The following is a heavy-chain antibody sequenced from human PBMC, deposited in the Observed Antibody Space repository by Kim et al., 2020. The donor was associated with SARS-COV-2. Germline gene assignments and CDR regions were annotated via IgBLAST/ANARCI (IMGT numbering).Heavy chain of an antibody. D-gene: IGHD3-22*01. CDR1: GGSISSSSYY. V-gene: IGHV4-39*07. J-gene: IGHJ5*02. CDR2: IYYSGST. Sequence: SETLSLTCTVSGGSISSSSYYWGWIRQPPGKGLEWIGSIYYSGSTYYNPSLKSRVTISVDTSKNQFSLKLSSVTAADTAVYYCARVLYDSSGYNWFDPWGQGTLVTVSS. CDR3: ARVLYDSSGYNWFDP.